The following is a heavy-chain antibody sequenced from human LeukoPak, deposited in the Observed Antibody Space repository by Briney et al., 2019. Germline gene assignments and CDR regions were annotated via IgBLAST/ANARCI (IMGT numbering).Heavy chain of an antibody. CDR1: GFTFSTSA. Sequence: SGGSLRLSCAASGFTFSTSAMHWVCQAPGKGLESVTIMAFDGTDINYIDSVKGRFTISRDNSKNTLYLEMNSLRTEDTAVYYCVRDARGSLDYWGQGTLVTVSS. CDR2: MAFDGTDI. CDR3: VRDARGSLDY. V-gene: IGHV3-30-3*01. J-gene: IGHJ4*02.